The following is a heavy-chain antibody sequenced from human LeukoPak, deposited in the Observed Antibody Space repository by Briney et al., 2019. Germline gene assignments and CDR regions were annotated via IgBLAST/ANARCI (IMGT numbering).Heavy chain of an antibody. J-gene: IGHJ4*02. D-gene: IGHD3-9*01. CDR1: GFTFSSYS. Sequence: GGSLRLSCAASGFTFSSYSINWVRQAPGKGLEGISSFSSSSSTIYYADSVKGRFTISRDNAKNSLYLQMNSLRAEDTAVYYCARDRFRSYDILTGFDYWGQGTLVTVSS. CDR3: ARDRFRSYDILTGFDY. V-gene: IGHV3-48*01. CDR2: FSSSSSTI.